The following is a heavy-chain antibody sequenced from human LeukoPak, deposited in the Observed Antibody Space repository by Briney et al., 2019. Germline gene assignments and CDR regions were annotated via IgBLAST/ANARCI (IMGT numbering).Heavy chain of an antibody. CDR3: ARVYGDYPLYYYYMDV. D-gene: IGHD4-17*01. CDR2: IYHSGST. CDR1: GYSISSGYY. V-gene: IGHV4-38-2*02. Sequence: PSETLSLTCTVSGYSISSGYYWGWIRQPPGKGLEWIGSIYHSGSTSYNPSLKSRVTISVDTSKNQFSLKLSSVTAADTAVYYCARVYGDYPLYYYYMDVWGKGTTVTVSS. J-gene: IGHJ6*03.